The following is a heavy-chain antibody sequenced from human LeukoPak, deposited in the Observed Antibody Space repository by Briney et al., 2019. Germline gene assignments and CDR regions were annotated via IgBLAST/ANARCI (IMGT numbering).Heavy chain of an antibody. V-gene: IGHV1-8*01. J-gene: IGHJ5*02. CDR2: LKPKSGET. D-gene: IGHD4-23*01. Sequence: ASVKVSCKHSGYTLPNYEINWVRQAPGQGLEWMGWLKPKSGETGYAQKFQGTAIMTRNPSTNTAYMELRSLTSEDTAVYYCARDYGGNSGWFDPWGQGTVVTVSS. CDR1: GYTLPNYE. CDR3: ARDYGGNSGWFDP.